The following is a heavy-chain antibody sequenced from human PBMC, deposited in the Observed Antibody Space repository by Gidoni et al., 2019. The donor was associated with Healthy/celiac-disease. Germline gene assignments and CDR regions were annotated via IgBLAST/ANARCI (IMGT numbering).Heavy chain of an antibody. V-gene: IGHV3-33*01. CDR3: ASHLRDSSSWADAFDI. D-gene: IGHD6-13*01. Sequence: QVQLVESGGGVVQPGRSLRLSCAASGFTFSSYGMHWVGQSPGKGLEGVAVIWYDGSNKYYADSVKGRFTISRDNSKNTLYLQMNSLRAEDTAVYYCASHLRDSSSWADAFDIWGQGTMVSVSS. J-gene: IGHJ3*02. CDR2: IWYDGSNK. CDR1: GFTFSSYG.